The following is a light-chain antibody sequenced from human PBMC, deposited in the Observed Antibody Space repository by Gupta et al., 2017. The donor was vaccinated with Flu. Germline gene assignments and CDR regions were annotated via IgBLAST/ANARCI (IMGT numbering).Light chain of an antibody. CDR3: PVWDYKSGHPHCV. J-gene: IGLJ7*01. CDR2: DDS. CDR1: STGKKS. V-gene: IGLV3-21*02. Sequence: YVLEQPPSVSVAPGQTATITCEGASTGKKSVHWYRQRPGQAPVLVLYDDSNRPSGIPDRFSGDNNGNTATLNTTRVEAADEADYYCPVWDYKSGHPHCVFGGGTHITVL.